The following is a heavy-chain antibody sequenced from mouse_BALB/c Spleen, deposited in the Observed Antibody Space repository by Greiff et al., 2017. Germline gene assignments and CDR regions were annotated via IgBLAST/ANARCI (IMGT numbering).Heavy chain of an antibody. V-gene: IGHV5-6-5*01. CDR1: GFTFSSYA. CDR3: AREGGLGVFDY. Sequence: EVKLVESGGGLVKPGGSLKLSCAASGFTFSSYAMSWVRQTPEKRLEWVASISSGGSTYYPDSVKGRFTISRDNARNILYLQMSRLRSEDTAMYYCAREGGLGVFDYWGQGTTLTVSS. D-gene: IGHD2-2*01. CDR2: ISSGGST. J-gene: IGHJ2*01.